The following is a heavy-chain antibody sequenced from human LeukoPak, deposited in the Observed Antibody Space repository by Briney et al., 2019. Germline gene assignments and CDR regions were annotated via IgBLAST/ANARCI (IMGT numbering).Heavy chain of an antibody. CDR3: AKAYYYGSGSYYGYFDY. D-gene: IGHD3-10*01. CDR2: ISGSGGST. V-gene: IGHV3-23*01. Sequence: GGSLRLSRAASGFTFSSYGMSWVRQAPGKGLEWVSAISGSGGSTYYADSVKGRFTISRDNSKNTLYLQMNSLRAEDTAVYYCAKAYYYGSGSYYGYFDYWGQGTLVTVSS. J-gene: IGHJ4*02. CDR1: GFTFSSYG.